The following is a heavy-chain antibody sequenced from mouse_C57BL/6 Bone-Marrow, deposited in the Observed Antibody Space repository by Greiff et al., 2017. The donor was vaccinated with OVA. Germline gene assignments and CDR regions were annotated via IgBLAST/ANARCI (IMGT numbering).Heavy chain of an antibody. Sequence: QVQLQQSGAELVRPGASVTLSCKASGYTFTDYEMHWVKQTPVHGLEWIGAIDPETGGTAYNQKFKGKAILTADKSSSTAYMELRSLTSDDSAVYYCTRWTDAWFADWGKGTLVTVSA. CDR1: GYTFTDYE. J-gene: IGHJ3*01. CDR2: IDPETGGT. V-gene: IGHV1-15*01. CDR3: TRWTDAWFAD.